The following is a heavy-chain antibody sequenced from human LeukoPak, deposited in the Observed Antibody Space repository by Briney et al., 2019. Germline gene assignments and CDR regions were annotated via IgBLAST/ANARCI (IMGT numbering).Heavy chain of an antibody. CDR3: ARLLVTEYKSGWYGHNFDH. D-gene: IGHD6-13*01. CDR2: LSVYNGHT. CDR1: GYSFNSYG. V-gene: IGHV1-18*01. Sequence: GASVKVSCKASGYSFNSYGMGWVRQAPGQGLEWMGWLSVYNGHTSYAQKFQGVFTMTTDTSTDTANMELRSLRSDDTAVYYCARLLVTEYKSGWYGHNFDHWGQGTQVTVSS. J-gene: IGHJ4*02.